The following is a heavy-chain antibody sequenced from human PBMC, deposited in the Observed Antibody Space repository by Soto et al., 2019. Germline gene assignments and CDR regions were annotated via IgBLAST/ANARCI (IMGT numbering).Heavy chain of an antibody. J-gene: IGHJ5*02. V-gene: IGHV1-18*01. CDR3: ARDGRDHYDYVWGSYRTNWFDP. CDR2: ISAYNGNT. CDR1: GYTFTSYG. Sequence: GASVKVSCKASGYTFTSYGISWVRQAPGQGLEWMGWISAYNGNTNYAQKLQGRVTMTTDTSTSTAYMELRSLRSDDTAVYYCARDGRDHYDYVWGSYRTNWFDPWGQGTLVTVSS. D-gene: IGHD3-16*02.